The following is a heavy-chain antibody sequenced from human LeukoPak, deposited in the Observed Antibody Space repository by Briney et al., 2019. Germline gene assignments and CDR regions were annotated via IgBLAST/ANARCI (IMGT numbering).Heavy chain of an antibody. CDR3: AKFESMTTLTNFDY. CDR2: INSDGSST. D-gene: IGHD4-11*01. CDR1: GFTFSSCW. Sequence: PGGSLRLSCTASGFTFSSCWMHWVRQAPGKGLVWVSRINSDGSSTVYADSVKGRFTISRDNAKNTLYLQMNSLRADDTAVYYCAKFESMTTLTNFDYWGQGTLVTVSS. V-gene: IGHV3-74*01. J-gene: IGHJ4*02.